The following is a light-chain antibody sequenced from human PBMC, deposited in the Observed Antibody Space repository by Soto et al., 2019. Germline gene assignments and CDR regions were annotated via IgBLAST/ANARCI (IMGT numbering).Light chain of an antibody. J-gene: IGLJ2*01. CDR1: SSNFGKNA. V-gene: IGLV1-36*01. CDR2: SNN. Sequence: QSVLTQPPSVSGAPRQRVTISCSGSSSNFGKNAVNWYQQLPGEAPRLLIYSNNLRPSRVSDRFSASKSGTSASLAISGLQSEDEADYYCSTWDDNLSVVFGGGTKVTVL. CDR3: STWDDNLSVV.